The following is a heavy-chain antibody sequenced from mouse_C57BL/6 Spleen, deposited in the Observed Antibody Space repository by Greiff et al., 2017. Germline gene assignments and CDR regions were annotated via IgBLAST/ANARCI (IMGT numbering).Heavy chain of an antibody. J-gene: IGHJ3*01. D-gene: IGHD2-4*01. CDR3: ARGGDYDYAFAY. V-gene: IGHV3-1*01. CDR2: ISNSGST. CDR1: GYSFTSGYD. Sequence: EVNLVESGPDLVKPSQSLSLTCTASGYSFTSGYDWHLIRHFPGNRLEWVSYISNSGSTNYNSSLKSLIAITHDTSKNQFFLKLNSVTTEDTATYYCARGGDYDYAFAYWGQGTLVTVSA.